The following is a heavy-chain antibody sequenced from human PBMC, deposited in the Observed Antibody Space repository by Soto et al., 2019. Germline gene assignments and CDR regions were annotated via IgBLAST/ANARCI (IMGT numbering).Heavy chain of an antibody. V-gene: IGHV4-39*01. Sequence: QLQLQESGPGLVKPSETLSLTCTVSGGSISGSRYYCGWIRQPPGKGLEWIGAIYYTGRTYYKPSIKGRVTMSVDTSKNQFSLKLTSVSAADPAVYYCAGGGEGSIAVAGWGQGTLVTVSS. CDR3: AGGGEGSIAVAG. D-gene: IGHD6-19*01. CDR2: IYYTGRT. J-gene: IGHJ4*02. CDR1: GGSISGSRYY.